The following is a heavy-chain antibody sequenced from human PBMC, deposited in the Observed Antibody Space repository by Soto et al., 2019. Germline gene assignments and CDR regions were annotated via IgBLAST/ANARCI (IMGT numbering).Heavy chain of an antibody. J-gene: IGHJ3*02. Sequence: EVQLLESGGDLIQPGGFLRLSCVASGITFGSRAMSWVRQAPGEGLEWVSTINERGGSTYYADSVKGRFTISRDNSKNTLYLQMKSLRAEDTALYYCAKDKSGTTAFDIWGQGTMVTVSS. D-gene: IGHD1-1*01. CDR1: GITFGSRA. V-gene: IGHV3-23*01. CDR2: INERGGST. CDR3: AKDKSGTTAFDI.